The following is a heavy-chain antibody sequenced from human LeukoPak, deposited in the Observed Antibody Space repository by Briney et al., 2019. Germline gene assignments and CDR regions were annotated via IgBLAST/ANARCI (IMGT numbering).Heavy chain of an antibody. CDR2: INANRGGT. J-gene: IGHJ4*02. D-gene: IGHD2-2*01. CDR1: GYTFTDYY. V-gene: IGHV1-2*02. Sequence: ASVQVSCQASGYTFTDYYMHWVRQAPGQGLEWMGWINANRGGTNYAQRFQGRVTMTRDTSITTAYMELSRLRSDDTAVYYCARRYCSSTSCYYFDYWGQGTLVTVSS. CDR3: ARRYCSSTSCYYFDY.